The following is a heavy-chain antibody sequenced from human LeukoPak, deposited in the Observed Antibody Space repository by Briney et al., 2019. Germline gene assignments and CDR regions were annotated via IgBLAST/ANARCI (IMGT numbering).Heavy chain of an antibody. J-gene: IGHJ4*02. CDR1: GFTFSNYG. V-gene: IGHV3-30*03. D-gene: IGHD3-10*01. Sequence: GGSLRLSCAASGFTFSNYGMHWVRQSPGKGLEWVAVISYDGSIEYYADSVKGRFTISRDNSKNTLYLQMNSLRAEDTAVYYCAREPVPDSGIYTVPFDYWGQGTLVTVSS. CDR2: ISYDGSIE. CDR3: AREPVPDSGIYTVPFDY.